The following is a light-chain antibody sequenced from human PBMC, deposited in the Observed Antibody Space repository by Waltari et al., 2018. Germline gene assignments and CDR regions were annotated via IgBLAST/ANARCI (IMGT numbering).Light chain of an antibody. J-gene: IGKJ3*01. V-gene: IGKV3-11*01. CDR3: QQRSDWQFT. Sequence: EIVLSQSPATLSSSPGEGATLSCRVSQSVGTYLAWYQQKRGQAPRLRIYDASNMATDIPPRFSGSGSGTDFTLTITSLEPEDFAVYYCQQRSDWQFTFGPGTKVEIK. CDR1: QSVGTY. CDR2: DAS.